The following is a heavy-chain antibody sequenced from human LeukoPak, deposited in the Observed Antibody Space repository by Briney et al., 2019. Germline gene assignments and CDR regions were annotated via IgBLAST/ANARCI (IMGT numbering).Heavy chain of an antibody. J-gene: IGHJ6*03. CDR2: IFNNGNT. CDR3: ARRGYYMDV. Sequence: SETLSLTCTVSGGSISGSEYYWGWIRQPPGKGLEWIGTIFNNGNTHYNASLKSRVTISVDTSKNQFSLKLSSVTAADTAVYYCARRGYYMDVWGKGTTVTTSS. V-gene: IGHV4-39*01. CDR1: GGSISGSEYY.